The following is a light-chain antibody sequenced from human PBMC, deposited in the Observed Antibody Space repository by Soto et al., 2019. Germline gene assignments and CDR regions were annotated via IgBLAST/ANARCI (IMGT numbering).Light chain of an antibody. Sequence: EIVLTQSPGTLSLSPGERATLSCRASQSVTSNSLAWYQQKPGQAPRLLISGASSRATGIPDRFSGSGSGTDFTLTISRLEPEDFAVYYCQQYGSSPVTFGQGTKVDIK. V-gene: IGKV3-20*01. CDR2: GAS. CDR3: QQYGSSPVT. J-gene: IGKJ1*01. CDR1: QSVTSNS.